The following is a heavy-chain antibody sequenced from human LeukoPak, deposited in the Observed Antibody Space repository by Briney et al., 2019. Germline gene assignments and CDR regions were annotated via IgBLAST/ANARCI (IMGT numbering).Heavy chain of an antibody. Sequence: SETLSLTRTVSGGSISSRSYFWGWIRQPPGKGLEWIGSVHFSGSTFYNPSLKSRVAISVGTSKNQFSLRLSSVTAADTAVYYCARQSGSSGYYNLFDYWGQGTLVTVSS. J-gene: IGHJ4*02. CDR3: ARQSGSSGYYNLFDY. CDR1: GGSISSRSYF. D-gene: IGHD3-22*01. CDR2: VHFSGST. V-gene: IGHV4-39*01.